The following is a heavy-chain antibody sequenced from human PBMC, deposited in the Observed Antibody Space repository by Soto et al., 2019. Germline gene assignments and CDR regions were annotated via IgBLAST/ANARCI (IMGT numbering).Heavy chain of an antibody. CDR1: GGSVSSVGYY. D-gene: IGHD3-10*01. CDR3: ARDVTMAWGRSHAFDI. Sequence: QVQLQESGPGLVKPSETLSLTCAVSGGSVSSVGYYWSWIRQPPGKGLEWIGYISYSGSTNYNPSLNSRITISVDTSKNQISLKLSSVTAADTAVYYCARDVTMAWGRSHAFDIWGQGTMVAVSS. J-gene: IGHJ3*02. V-gene: IGHV4-61*08. CDR2: ISYSGST.